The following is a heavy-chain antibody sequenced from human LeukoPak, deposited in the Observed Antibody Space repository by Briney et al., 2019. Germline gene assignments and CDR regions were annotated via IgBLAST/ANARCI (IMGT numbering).Heavy chain of an antibody. Sequence: SETLSLTCTVSGYSIRSGYYWGWIRQPPGKGLEWIGSIYHSGSTYYNPSLKSRVTISVDTSQNQFSLKPSSVPAADTAVYYCARVALFSVGELLDWGQGTLVTVSS. V-gene: IGHV4-38-2*02. CDR2: IYHSGST. D-gene: IGHD1-26*01. CDR3: ARVALFSVGELLD. CDR1: GYSIRSGYY. J-gene: IGHJ4*02.